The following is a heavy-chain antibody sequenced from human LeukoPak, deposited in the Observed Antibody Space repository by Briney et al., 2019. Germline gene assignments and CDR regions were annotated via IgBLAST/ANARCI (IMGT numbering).Heavy chain of an antibody. CDR2: ISAYNGNT. V-gene: IGHV1-18*01. CDR3: ARVTTLLDY. Sequence: ASVKVSCKASGYTFTRYGISWVRQAPGQGLEWMGWISAYNGNTIYAQKLLGRVTMTTDTSTSTAYLELRSLRSDDTAVYYCARVTTLLDYWGQGALVTVSS. CDR1: GYTFTRYG. J-gene: IGHJ4*02. D-gene: IGHD4-11*01.